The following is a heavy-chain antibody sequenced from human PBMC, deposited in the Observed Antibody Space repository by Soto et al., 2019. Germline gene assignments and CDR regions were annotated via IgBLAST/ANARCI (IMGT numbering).Heavy chain of an antibody. CDR3: ARFRSGQYCSGGSCYLVY. Sequence: VGSLRLSCAASGFTFSDYYMSWIRQAPGKGLEWVSYISSSGSTIYYADSVKGRFTISRDNAKNSLYLQMNSLRAEDTAVYYCARFRSGQYCSGGSCYLVYWGQGTLVTVSX. D-gene: IGHD2-15*01. CDR1: GFTFSDYY. J-gene: IGHJ4*02. V-gene: IGHV3-11*01. CDR2: ISSSGSTI.